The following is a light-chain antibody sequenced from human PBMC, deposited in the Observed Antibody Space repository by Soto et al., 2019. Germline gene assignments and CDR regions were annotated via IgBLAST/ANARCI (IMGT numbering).Light chain of an antibody. J-gene: IGLJ1*01. V-gene: IGLV2-23*01. Sequence: QSALTQPASVSGSPGQSITISCTGTSSAVGSYNLVSWYQQHPGKAPKLIIYEGSKRPSGVSNRFSDSKSGNTASLTISGLQAEDEADYYCCSYAGSSTFYVFGTGTKLTVL. CDR1: SSAVGSYNL. CDR2: EGS. CDR3: CSYAGSSTFYV.